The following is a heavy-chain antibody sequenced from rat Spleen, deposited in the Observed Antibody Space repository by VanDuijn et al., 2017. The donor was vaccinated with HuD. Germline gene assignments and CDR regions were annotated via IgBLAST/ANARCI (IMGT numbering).Heavy chain of an antibody. V-gene: IGHV5-25*01. CDR2: ISSDGVNT. Sequence: EVQLAESGGGLVQPGRSLKLSCAASGFTFSDYYMAWVRQAPAKGLEWVASISSDGVNTYYPDSVKGRFTISRDNAENIVYLQMNSLRCEDTATYYCAVAGYGYWGQGVMVTVSS. D-gene: IGHD1-7*01. J-gene: IGHJ2*01. CDR3: AVAGYGY. CDR1: GFTFSDYY.